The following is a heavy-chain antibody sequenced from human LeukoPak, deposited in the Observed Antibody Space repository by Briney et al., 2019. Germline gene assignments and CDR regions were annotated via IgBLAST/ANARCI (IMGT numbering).Heavy chain of an antibody. CDR3: AKSTSFTVVRGATDY. CDR2: ISGSGGST. D-gene: IGHD3-10*01. CDR1: GFTFSTYA. J-gene: IGHJ4*02. V-gene: IGHV3-23*01. Sequence: GGSLRLSCAASGFTFSTYALSWVRQAPGKGLEWVSGISGSGGSTYYADSVKGRFTISRDNSKNTLYLQMNSLRAEDTAVYYCAKSTSFTVVRGATDYWGQGTLVTVSS.